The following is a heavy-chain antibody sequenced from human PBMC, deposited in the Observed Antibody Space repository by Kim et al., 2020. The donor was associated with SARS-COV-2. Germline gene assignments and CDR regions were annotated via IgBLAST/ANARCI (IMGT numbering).Heavy chain of an antibody. V-gene: IGHV3-33*01. CDR1: GFTFSSYG. CDR3: TREDCSGGDNCYSGAFDY. Sequence: GGSLRLSCAASGFTFSSYGMHWVRQAPGKGLEWVAVIWYDGSNKYYADSVKGRFTISRDNSKNTLNLQMNRLRAEDTAVYYCTREDCSGGDNCYSGAFDYWGQGPLVTVSS. D-gene: IGHD2-15*01. CDR2: IWYDGSNK. J-gene: IGHJ4*02.